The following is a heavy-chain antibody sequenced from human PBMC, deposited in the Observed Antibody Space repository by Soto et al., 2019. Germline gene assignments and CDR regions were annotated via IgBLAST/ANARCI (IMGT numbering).Heavy chain of an antibody. CDR3: ASLTLAVAGPPRDY. V-gene: IGHV1-69*13. Sequence: ASVKVSCKASGGTFSSYAISWVRQAPGQGLEWMGGIIPIFGTANYAQKFQGRVTITADESTSTAYMELSSLRSEDTAVYYCASLTLAVAGPPRDYWGQGTLVTVSS. CDR2: IIPIFGTA. J-gene: IGHJ4*02. CDR1: GGTFSSYA. D-gene: IGHD6-19*01.